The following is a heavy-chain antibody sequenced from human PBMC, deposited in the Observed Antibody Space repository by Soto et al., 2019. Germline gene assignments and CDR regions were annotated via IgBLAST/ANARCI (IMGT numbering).Heavy chain of an antibody. CDR1: GYTFANYW. J-gene: IGHJ4*02. V-gene: IGHV5-51*01. Sequence: GESLKISCKASGYTFANYWIGWVRQMSGKALEWMGVIYPGDSDARYSPSFRGQVTISADKSISTAYLQWSSLKASDTAIYYCARQTYSFDYWGQGTLVTVSS. D-gene: IGHD2-21*01. CDR3: ARQTYSFDY. CDR2: IYPGDSDA.